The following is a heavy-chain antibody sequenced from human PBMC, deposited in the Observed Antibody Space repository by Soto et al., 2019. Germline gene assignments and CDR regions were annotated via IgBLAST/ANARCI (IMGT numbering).Heavy chain of an antibody. CDR2: IYYSGST. CDR1: GGSISSYY. V-gene: IGHV4-59*01. J-gene: IGHJ3*02. CDR3: ARGLYDYIWGSYRHDAFDI. Sequence: TLSLTCTVSGGSISSYYWSWIRQPPGKGLEWIGYIYYSGSTNYNPSLKSRVTISVDTSKNQFSLKLSSVTAADTAVYYCARGLYDYIWGSYRHDAFDIWGQGTMVTVSS. D-gene: IGHD3-16*02.